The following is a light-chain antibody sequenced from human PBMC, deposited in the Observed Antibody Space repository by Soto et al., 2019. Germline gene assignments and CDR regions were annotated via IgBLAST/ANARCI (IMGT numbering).Light chain of an antibody. J-gene: IGLJ1*01. Sequence: QSVLTNPAYVNRSHGHSITITRNRTSSDVGGYNYVSWYQQHPGKAPKLMIYDVSNRPSGVSNRFSGSKSGNTASLTISGLQAEDEADYYCSSYTSSSTDYVLGTGTKVTVL. CDR1: SSDVGGYNY. CDR3: SSYTSSSTDYV. CDR2: DVS. V-gene: IGLV2-14*01.